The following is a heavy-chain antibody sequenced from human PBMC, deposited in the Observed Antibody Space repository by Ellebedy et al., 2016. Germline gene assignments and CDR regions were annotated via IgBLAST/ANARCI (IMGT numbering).Heavy chain of an antibody. V-gene: IGHV3-48*04. D-gene: IGHD5-12*01. Sequence: GGSLRLSXAASGFTFSSYSMNWVRQAPGKGLEWVSYISSSSSTIYYADSVKGRFTISRDNAKNTLYLQMNSLRAEDTAVYYCARVKAYSGYDYEPFDYWGQGTLVTVSS. J-gene: IGHJ4*02. CDR3: ARVKAYSGYDYEPFDY. CDR1: GFTFSSYS. CDR2: ISSSSSTI.